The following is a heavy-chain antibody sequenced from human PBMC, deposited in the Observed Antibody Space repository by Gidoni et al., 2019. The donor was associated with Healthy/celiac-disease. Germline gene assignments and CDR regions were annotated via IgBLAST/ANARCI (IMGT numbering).Heavy chain of an antibody. V-gene: IGHV3-23*04. CDR3: AKDLDYYYYGMDV. J-gene: IGHJ6*02. CDR2: ISGSGGST. Sequence: EVQLVESGGGLVQPGGSLRPSCAAFGFTFSSYAMSWVRQAPGKGLEWVSAISGSGGSTYYADSVKGRFTISRDNSKNTLYLQMNSLRAEDTAVYYCAKDLDYYYYGMDVWGQGTTVTVSS. CDR1: GFTFSSYA.